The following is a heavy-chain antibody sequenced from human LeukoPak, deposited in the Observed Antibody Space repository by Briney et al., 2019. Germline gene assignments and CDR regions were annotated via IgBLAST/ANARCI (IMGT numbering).Heavy chain of an antibody. CDR2: ISGSGGST. CDR1: GFTFSSYV. CDR3: AKDSPAYSSGWYGWFDP. V-gene: IGHV3-23*01. Sequence: GGSLRLSCAASGFTFSSYVMSWVRQAPGKGLEWVSAISGSGGSTYYADSVKGRFTISRDNSKNTLYLQMNSLRAEDTAVYYCAKDSPAYSSGWYGWFDPWGQGTLVTVSS. D-gene: IGHD6-19*01. J-gene: IGHJ5*02.